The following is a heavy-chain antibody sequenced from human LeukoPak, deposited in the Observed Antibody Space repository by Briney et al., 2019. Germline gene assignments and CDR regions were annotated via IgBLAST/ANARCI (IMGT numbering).Heavy chain of an antibody. V-gene: IGHV3-30*18. CDR1: GFNFSTHG. CDR2: TSFDETYK. Sequence: PGGSLRLSCSASGFNFSTHGMHWVRQAPGKGLEWVAVTSFDETYKFYSDSLKGRFSISRDNSKNTLYLQMNSLRAEDTAVYYCAKVLPRAYYYDSSGSYYFDYWGQGTLVTVSS. CDR3: AKVLPRAYYYDSSGSYYFDY. J-gene: IGHJ4*02. D-gene: IGHD3-22*01.